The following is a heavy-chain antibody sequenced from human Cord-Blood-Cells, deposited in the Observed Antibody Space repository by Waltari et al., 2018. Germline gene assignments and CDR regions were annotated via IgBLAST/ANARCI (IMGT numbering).Heavy chain of an antibody. D-gene: IGHD6-13*01. Sequence: QLPLQESGPGLVKPSETLSLTCTVSGGSISSSSYYWGWIRQPPGKGLEWIGSIYYSGSTYYNPSLKSRVTISVDTSKNQFSLKLSSVTAADTAVYYCARRGIAAAGDAFDIWGQGTMVTVSS. V-gene: IGHV4-39*01. CDR3: ARRGIAAAGDAFDI. CDR2: IYYSGST. CDR1: GGSISSSSYY. J-gene: IGHJ3*02.